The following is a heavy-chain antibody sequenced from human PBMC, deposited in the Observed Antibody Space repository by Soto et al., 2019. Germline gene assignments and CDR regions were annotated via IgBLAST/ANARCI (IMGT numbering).Heavy chain of an antibody. CDR3: ANGIHGSGGMDV. V-gene: IGHV3-30*18. J-gene: IGHJ6*02. CDR2: ISYDGSNK. CDR1: GFTFSSYG. Sequence: GGSLRLSCAASGFTFSSYGMHWVRQAPGKGLEWVAVISYDGSNKYYADSVKGRFTISRDNSKNTLYLQMNSLRAEDTAVYYCANGIHGSGGMDVWGQGTTVTVSS. D-gene: IGHD1-26*01.